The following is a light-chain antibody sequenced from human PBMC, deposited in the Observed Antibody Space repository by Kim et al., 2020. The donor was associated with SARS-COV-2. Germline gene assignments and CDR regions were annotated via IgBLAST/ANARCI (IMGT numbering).Light chain of an antibody. CDR3: NSRDSSGDHVV. V-gene: IGLV3-19*01. J-gene: IGLJ3*02. CDR1: SLRNYY. CDR2: GKY. Sequence: SSELTQDPAVSVALGQTVRLTCKGDSLRNYYATWYQQRPGQAPVLVLYGKYNRPSGIPDRFFGSASGNTASLTITGAQAEDEADYYCNSRDSSGDHVVFG.